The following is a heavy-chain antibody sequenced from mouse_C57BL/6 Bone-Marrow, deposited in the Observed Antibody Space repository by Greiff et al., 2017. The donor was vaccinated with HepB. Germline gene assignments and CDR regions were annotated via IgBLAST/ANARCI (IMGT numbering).Heavy chain of an antibody. D-gene: IGHD2-3*01. Sequence: EVMLVESGGGLVKPGGSLKLSCAASGFTFSSYAMSWVRQTPEKRLEWVATISDGGSYTYYPDNVKGRFTISRDNAKNNPYLQMSHLKSEDTAMYYCARDGRWLLRFAYWGQGTLVTVSA. CDR3: ARDGRWLLRFAY. CDR2: ISDGGSYT. J-gene: IGHJ3*01. CDR1: GFTFSSYA. V-gene: IGHV5-4*01.